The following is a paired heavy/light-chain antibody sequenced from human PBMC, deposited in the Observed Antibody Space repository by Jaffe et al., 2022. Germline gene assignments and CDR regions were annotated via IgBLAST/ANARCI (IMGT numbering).Light chain of an antibody. Sequence: EIVLTQSPGTLSLSPGERATLSCRASQSVISNYLAWYQQKPGQAPRLLIYGASSRATGIPDRFSGSGSGTDFTLTISRLEPEDFAVYYCQQYSSSPPLYTFGQGTKLEI. V-gene: IGKV3-20*01. CDR2: GAS. CDR3: QQYSSSPPLYT. CDR1: QSVISNY. J-gene: IGKJ2*01.
Heavy chain of an antibody. CDR3: TRSFGRGWGDAFDF. J-gene: IGHJ3*01. V-gene: IGHV1-46*03. D-gene: IGHD3-10*01. CDR1: GYTFTTYY. CDR2: INAGRGTT. Sequence: QVQLVQSGAEVKRPGASVNISCKASGYTFTTYYIHWVRQAPGQGLEWMGIINAGRGTTAYAQEFRGRITMTRDTSTRTVYMDLSSLGSEDTAVYYCTRSFGRGWGDAFDFWGQGSMVTVSS.